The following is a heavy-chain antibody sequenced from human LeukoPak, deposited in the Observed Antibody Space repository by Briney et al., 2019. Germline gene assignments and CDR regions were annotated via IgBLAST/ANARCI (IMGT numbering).Heavy chain of an antibody. V-gene: IGHV3-23*01. CDR2: NSGSGGST. CDR3: AKRIYDFWSGYYRRAENHFDY. CDR1: GFTFSSYA. Sequence: GGSLRLSCAASGFTFSSYAMSWVRQAPGKGLEWVSANSGSGGSTYYTDSVKGRFTISRDNSKNTLYLQMNSLRAEDTAVYYCAKRIYDFWSGYYRRAENHFDYWGQGTLVTVSS. D-gene: IGHD3-3*01. J-gene: IGHJ4*02.